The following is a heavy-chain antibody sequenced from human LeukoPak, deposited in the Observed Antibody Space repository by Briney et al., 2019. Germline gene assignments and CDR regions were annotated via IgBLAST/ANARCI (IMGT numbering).Heavy chain of an antibody. CDR1: GGSISSSSYY. J-gene: IGHJ4*02. CDR3: AREVIEYYYGSGSYTLTS. V-gene: IGHV4-39*02. D-gene: IGHD3-10*01. CDR2: IYYSGST. Sequence: SETLSLTCTVSGGSISSSSYYWGWLRQPPGKGLEWIGSIYYSGSTYYNPSLKSRVTISVDTSKNQFSLKLSSVTAADTAVYYCAREVIEYYYGSGSYTLTSWGQGTLVTVSS.